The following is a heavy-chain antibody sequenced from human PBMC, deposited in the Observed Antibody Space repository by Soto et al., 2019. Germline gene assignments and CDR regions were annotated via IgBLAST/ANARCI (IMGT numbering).Heavy chain of an antibody. Sequence: TSETLSLTCAVSGGSISSGGYTWSWIRQPPGKGLEWIGYIYHSGSPYYNPSLKSRVTISVDRSKNQFSLKLSSVTAADTAVYYCARKIVVVVAATDTLEDYGMDVWGQGTTVTVSS. CDR1: GGSISSGGYT. V-gene: IGHV4-30-2*01. CDR2: IYHSGSP. CDR3: ARKIVVVVAATDTLEDYGMDV. D-gene: IGHD2-15*01. J-gene: IGHJ6*02.